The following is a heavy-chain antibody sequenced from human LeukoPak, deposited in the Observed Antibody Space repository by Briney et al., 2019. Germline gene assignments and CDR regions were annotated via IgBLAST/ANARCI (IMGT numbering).Heavy chain of an antibody. J-gene: IGHJ3*02. CDR3: ARPSGSYYYDAFDI. V-gene: IGHV3-21*01. Sequence: GGSLRLSCAASGFTFDDYGMSWVRQAPGKGLEWVSSISSSSSYIYYADSVKGRFTISRDNAKNSLYLQMNSLRAEDTAVYYCARPSGSYYYDAFDIWGQGTMVTVSS. D-gene: IGHD1-26*01. CDR1: GFTFDDYG. CDR2: ISSSSSYI.